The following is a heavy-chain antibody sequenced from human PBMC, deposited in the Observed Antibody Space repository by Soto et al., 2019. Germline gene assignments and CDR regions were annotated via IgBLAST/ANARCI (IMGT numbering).Heavy chain of an antibody. D-gene: IGHD3-3*01. Sequence: GGSLRLSCAASGFTFTSYAMHWVRQAPGKGLEWVAVISNDGSNYYYAESVRGRFTISRDNTKNTLFLQMSSLRGEDSGVYYCARGTTLAIFDYGMDVWGQGTTVTVSS. J-gene: IGHJ6*02. CDR1: GFTFTSYA. CDR2: ISNDGSNY. CDR3: ARGTTLAIFDYGMDV. V-gene: IGHV3-30-3*01.